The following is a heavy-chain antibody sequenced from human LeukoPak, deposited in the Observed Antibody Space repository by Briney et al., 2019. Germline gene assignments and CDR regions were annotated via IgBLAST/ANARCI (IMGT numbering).Heavy chain of an antibody. D-gene: IGHD3-22*01. V-gene: IGHV4-61*02. Sequence: SETLSLTCTVSGGSISSSSYYWGWIRQPPGKGLEWIGRIYTSGSTNYNPSLKSRVTISVDTSKNQFSLKLSSVTAADTAVYYCARGYYDSSGYELWGQGTLVTVSS. J-gene: IGHJ4*02. CDR3: ARGYYDSSGYEL. CDR2: IYTSGST. CDR1: GGSISSSSYY.